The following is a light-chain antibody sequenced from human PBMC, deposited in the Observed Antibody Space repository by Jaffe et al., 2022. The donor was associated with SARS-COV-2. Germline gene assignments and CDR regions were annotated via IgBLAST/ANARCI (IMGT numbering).Light chain of an antibody. V-gene: IGKV1-16*01. CDR1: HGISNY. J-gene: IGKJ2*01. CDR3: QQYDSYPNT. Sequence: DIQMTQSPSSLSASVGDRVTITCRASHGISNYVAWFQQKAGKAPTSLIYGASTLQSGVPSRFSGSGSGTDFSLTISSLQPEDCATYYCQQYDSYPNTFGQGTKLEIK. CDR2: GAS.